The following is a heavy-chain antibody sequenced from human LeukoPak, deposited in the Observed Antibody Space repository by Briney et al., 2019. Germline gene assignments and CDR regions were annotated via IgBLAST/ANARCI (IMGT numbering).Heavy chain of an antibody. CDR1: GFTFSSYS. D-gene: IGHD6-13*01. CDR3: ARGDTGYSSSWYFLGPFDI. CDR2: ISSSSSYI. Sequence: PGGSLRLSCAASGFTFSSYSMNWVRQAPGKGLEWVSSISSSSSYIYYADSVKGRFTISRDNAKNSLYLQMNSLRAENTAVYYCARGDTGYSSSWYFLGPFDIWGQGTMVTVSS. J-gene: IGHJ3*02. V-gene: IGHV3-21*01.